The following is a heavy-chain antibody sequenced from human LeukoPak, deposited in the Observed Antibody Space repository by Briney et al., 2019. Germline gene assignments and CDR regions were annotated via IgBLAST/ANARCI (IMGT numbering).Heavy chain of an antibody. CDR2: MNPNSGNT. J-gene: IGHJ6*02. V-gene: IGHV1-8*01. CDR3: ATITMVRGTSGHYYGMDV. Sequence: ASVKVSCKASGYTFTSYDINWVRQATGQGLEWMGWMNPNSGNTGYAQKFQGRVTMTRNTSISTAYMELSSLRSEDTAVYYCATITMVRGTSGHYYGMDVWGQGTTVTVSS. D-gene: IGHD3-10*01. CDR1: GYTFTSYD.